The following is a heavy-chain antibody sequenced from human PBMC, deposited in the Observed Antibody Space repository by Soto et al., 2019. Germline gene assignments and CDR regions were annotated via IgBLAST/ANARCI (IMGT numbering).Heavy chain of an antibody. J-gene: IGHJ4*02. D-gene: IGHD6-13*01. CDR2: TQYRSKWYK. CDR3: ARGGELGSSWICDS. CDR1: GPSVASNCDA. V-gene: IGHV6-1*01. Sequence: PSQSLSLTCAISGPSVASNCDAWNWIRQSPPKGLGWLGRTQYRSKWYKDYAVSVKSRITVNPDTSKSHCSLQLNSVTPEDTAVYYCARGGELGSSWICDSWGQGTLGAVSS.